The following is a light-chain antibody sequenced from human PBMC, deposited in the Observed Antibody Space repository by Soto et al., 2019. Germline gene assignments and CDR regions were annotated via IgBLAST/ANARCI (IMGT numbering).Light chain of an antibody. CDR2: DAS. CDR3: QQYNTYWT. CDR1: QTTSHW. Sequence: DIHLTQSPSTLSASVGDRVTITCRASQTTSHWLAWYQQKPGKAPKLLIFDASNLENGVPSRFSGSGSGTEFTLTITGLQPDDFATYYCQQYNTYWTFGQGTKVEI. J-gene: IGKJ1*01. V-gene: IGKV1-5*01.